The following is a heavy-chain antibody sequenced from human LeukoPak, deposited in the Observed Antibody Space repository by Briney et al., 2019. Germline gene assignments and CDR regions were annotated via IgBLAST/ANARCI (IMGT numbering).Heavy chain of an antibody. V-gene: IGHV1-46*01. CDR3: ARVGATGYFDY. J-gene: IGHJ4*02. CDR1: GYTFTNYY. CDR2: INPSGGST. Sequence: ASVKVSCKASGYTFTNYYMHWVRQAPGQGLEWMGIINPSGGSTSYAQKFQGRVTVTRDTSTGTVYMELSSLRSEDTAVYYCARVGATGYFDYWGQGTLVTVSS. D-gene: IGHD1-26*01.